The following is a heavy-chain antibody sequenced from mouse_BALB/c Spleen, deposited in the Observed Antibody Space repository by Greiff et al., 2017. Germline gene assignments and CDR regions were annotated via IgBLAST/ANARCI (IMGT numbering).Heavy chain of an antibody. CDR1: GFSLTSYG. CDR3: ARDRGYGSSFQWYFDV. CDR2: IWAGGST. Sequence: VKLQESGPGLVAPSQSLSITCTVSGFSLTSYGVHWVRQPPGKGLEWLGVIWAGGSTNYNSALMSRLSISKDNSKSQVFLKMNSLQTDDTAMYYCARDRGYGSSFQWYFDVWGAGTTVTVSS. D-gene: IGHD1-1*01. V-gene: IGHV2-9*02. J-gene: IGHJ1*01.